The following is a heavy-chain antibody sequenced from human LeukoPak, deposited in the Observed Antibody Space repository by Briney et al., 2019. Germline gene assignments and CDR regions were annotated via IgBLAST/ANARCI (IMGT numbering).Heavy chain of an antibody. J-gene: IGHJ4*02. CDR1: GFTFSSYA. CDR3: AKGREYYDFWSGYYNSPAMTFDY. D-gene: IGHD3-3*01. V-gene: IGHV3-23*01. CDR2: ISGSGGST. Sequence: PGGSLRLSCAASGFTFSSYAMSWVRQAPGKGLEWVSAISGSGGSTYYADSVKGRFTISRDNSKNTLYLQMNSLRAEDTAVYYCAKGREYYDFWSGYYNSPAMTFDYWGQGTLVTVSS.